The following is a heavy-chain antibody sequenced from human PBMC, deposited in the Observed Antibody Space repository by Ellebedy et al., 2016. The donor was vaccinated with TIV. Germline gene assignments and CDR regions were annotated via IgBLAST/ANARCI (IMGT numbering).Heavy chain of an antibody. CDR3: ARVYSTGFYFDY. CDR1: GFTFSDYY. CDR2: ISSSSSYT. D-gene: IGHD6-25*01. Sequence: GGSLRLXCAASGFTFSDYYMSWIRQAPGKGLEWVSYISSSSSYTNYADSVKGRFTISRDNAKNSLYLQMNSLRAEDTAVYYCARVYSTGFYFDYWGQGTLVTVSS. J-gene: IGHJ4*02. V-gene: IGHV3-11*06.